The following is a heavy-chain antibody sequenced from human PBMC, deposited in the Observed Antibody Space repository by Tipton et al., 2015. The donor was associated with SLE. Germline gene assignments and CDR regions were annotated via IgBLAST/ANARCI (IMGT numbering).Heavy chain of an antibody. CDR3: ARAGHSSSWYVDY. Sequence: TLSLTCAVYGGSFSGYYWNWIRQPPGKGLEWIGEINHSGSTNYNPSLKSRVTISLDTSKNQFSLKLSSVTAADTAVYYCARAGHSSSWYVDYWGQGTLVTVSS. V-gene: IGHV4-34*01. CDR1: GGSFSGYY. D-gene: IGHD6-13*01. J-gene: IGHJ4*02. CDR2: INHSGST.